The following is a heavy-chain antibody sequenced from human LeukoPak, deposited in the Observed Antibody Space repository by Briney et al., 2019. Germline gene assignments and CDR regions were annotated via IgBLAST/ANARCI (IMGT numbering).Heavy chain of an antibody. V-gene: IGHV4-59*01. CDR2: IYYSGST. D-gene: IGHD3-3*01. CDR3: ARAGENYDFWSGYYVDV. CDR1: GGSISSYY. J-gene: IGHJ6*04. Sequence: SETLSLTCTVSGGSISSYYWSWIRQPPGKGLEWIGYIYYSGSTNYNPSLKSRVTISVDTSKNQFSLKLSSVAAADTAVYYCARAGENYDFWSGYYVDVWGKGTTVTVSS.